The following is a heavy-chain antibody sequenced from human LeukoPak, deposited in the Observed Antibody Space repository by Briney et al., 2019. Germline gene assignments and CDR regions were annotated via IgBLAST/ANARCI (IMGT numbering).Heavy chain of an antibody. CDR1: GGSISSSSYY. D-gene: IGHD3-9*01. Sequence: SETLSLTCTVSGGSISSSSYYWGWIRQPPGKGLEWIGSIYYSGSTYYNPSLKSPVTISVDTSKNQFSLKLSSVTAADTAVYYCARGATDYDILTGYEFDYWGQGTLVTVSS. CDR2: IYYSGST. CDR3: ARGATDYDILTGYEFDY. V-gene: IGHV4-39*01. J-gene: IGHJ4*02.